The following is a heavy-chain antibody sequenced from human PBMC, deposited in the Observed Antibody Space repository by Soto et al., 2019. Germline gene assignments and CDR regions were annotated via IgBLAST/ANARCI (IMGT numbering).Heavy chain of an antibody. J-gene: IGHJ4*02. CDR1: GFTFSSYA. V-gene: IGHV3-64*01. CDR2: ISGNGDST. CDR3: ARRGYGLYFDY. D-gene: IGHD3-10*01. Sequence: EVQLVESGGGLVQPGGSLRLSCAASGFTFSSYAMHWVRQAPGKGLEYVSVISGNGDSTYYANSVKGRFTISRDNSKNTRYRQLGSLRAEDMAVYYCARRGYGLYFDYWGQGTLVTVSS.